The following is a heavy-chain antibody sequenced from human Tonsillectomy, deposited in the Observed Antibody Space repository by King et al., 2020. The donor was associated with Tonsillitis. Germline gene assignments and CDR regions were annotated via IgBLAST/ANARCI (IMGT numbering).Heavy chain of an antibody. V-gene: IGHV3-23*04. CDR1: GFTFSSYA. D-gene: IGHD3-10*01. CDR3: AKDALEVPVDY. Sequence: DVQLVESGGGLVQPGGSLRLSCAASGFTFSSYAMSWVRQAPGKGLEWVSAISGSGGSTYYADSGKGRVTISRDTAKNTLYLQMNSLRTKDTAVYYCAKDALEVPVDYWGQGTLVTVSS. J-gene: IGHJ4*02. CDR2: ISGSGGST.